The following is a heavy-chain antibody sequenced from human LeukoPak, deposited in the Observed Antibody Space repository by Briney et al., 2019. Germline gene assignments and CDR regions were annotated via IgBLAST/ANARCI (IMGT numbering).Heavy chain of an antibody. D-gene: IGHD4/OR15-4a*01. J-gene: IGHJ3*02. CDR1: GFTFTSHT. Sequence: PGGSLRLPCAASGFTFTSHTMNCVRQAPGKGLEWVSSIGIDTTTIYYADSVKGRFTISRDNAKNSLYLQMSSLRADDTAVFYCARSVMEAGATRAFEIWGQGTMVTVSS. CDR2: IGIDTTTI. V-gene: IGHV3-21*01. CDR3: ARSVMEAGATRAFEI.